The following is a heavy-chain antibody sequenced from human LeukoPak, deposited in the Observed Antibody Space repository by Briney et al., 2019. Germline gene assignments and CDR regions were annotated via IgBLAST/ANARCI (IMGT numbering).Heavy chain of an antibody. D-gene: IGHD2-2*02. CDR2: ISYDGSNK. V-gene: IGHV3-30*18. Sequence: GGSLRLSCAASGFTFSSYGMHWVRQAPGKGLEWVAVISYDGSNKYYADSVKGRFTISGDNSKNTLYLQMNSLRAEDTAVYYCAKGYCSSTSCYKSYFDYWGQGTLVTVSS. J-gene: IGHJ4*02. CDR1: GFTFSSYG. CDR3: AKGYCSSTSCYKSYFDY.